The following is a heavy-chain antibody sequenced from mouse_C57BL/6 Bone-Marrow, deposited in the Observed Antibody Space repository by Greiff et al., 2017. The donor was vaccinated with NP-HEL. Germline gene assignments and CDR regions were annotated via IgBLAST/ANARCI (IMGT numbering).Heavy chain of an antibody. CDR3: ARETAQATLYYFDY. CDR1: GYSITSDY. Sequence: DVKLQESGPGLAKPSQTLSLSCSVTGYSITSDYWNWIRKFPGNKLEYMGYISYSGSTYYNPSLKSRISITRDTSKNQYYLKLNSVTTEDTATYYCARETAQATLYYFDYWGQGTTLTVSS. V-gene: IGHV3-8*01. CDR2: ISYSGST. D-gene: IGHD3-2*02. J-gene: IGHJ2*01.